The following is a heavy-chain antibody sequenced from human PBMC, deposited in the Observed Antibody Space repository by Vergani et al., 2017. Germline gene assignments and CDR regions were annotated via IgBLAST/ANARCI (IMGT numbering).Heavy chain of an antibody. CDR2: IIAYNGNT. D-gene: IGHD4-17*01. Sequence: QVQLVQSGAEVKKPGSSVKVSCKASGGTFSSYAISWVRQAPGQGLEWMGGIIAYNGNTNYAQKLQGRVTMTTDTSTSTAYMELRSLRSDDTAVYYCARSEGYGDAQPNWFDPWGQGTLVTVSS. V-gene: IGHV1-18*01. CDR1: GGTFSSYA. CDR3: ARSEGYGDAQPNWFDP. J-gene: IGHJ5*02.